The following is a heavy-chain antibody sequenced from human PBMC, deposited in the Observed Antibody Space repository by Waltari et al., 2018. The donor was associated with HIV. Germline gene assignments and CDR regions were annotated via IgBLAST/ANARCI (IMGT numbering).Heavy chain of an antibody. Sequence: QVQLVQSGAEVKKPGASVKVSCKASGYTFTSYYMHWVRQAPGQGLEWMGIINPSGGSTSYAQKFQGRVTMTRDTSTSTVYMELSSLRSEDTAVYYCARGAYYYDSSGYHAFDIWGQGTMVTVSS. CDR1: GYTFTSYY. CDR3: ARGAYYYDSSGYHAFDI. CDR2: INPSGGST. J-gene: IGHJ3*02. D-gene: IGHD3-22*01. V-gene: IGHV1-46*01.